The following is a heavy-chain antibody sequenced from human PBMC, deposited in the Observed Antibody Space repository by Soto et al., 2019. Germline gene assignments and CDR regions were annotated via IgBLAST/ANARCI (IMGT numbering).Heavy chain of an antibody. CDR2: TYYRSKWYN. D-gene: IGHD3-9*01. CDR3: ARDLYYDIPNWFDP. Sequence: SQTLSLTCAISGDSVSSNSAACNWIRKSPSRGLEWLGRTYYRSKWYNDYAVSVKSRITINPDTSKNQFSLQLNSVTPEDTAVYYCARDLYYDIPNWFDPWGQGTLVTVSS. V-gene: IGHV6-1*01. J-gene: IGHJ5*02. CDR1: GDSVSSNSAA.